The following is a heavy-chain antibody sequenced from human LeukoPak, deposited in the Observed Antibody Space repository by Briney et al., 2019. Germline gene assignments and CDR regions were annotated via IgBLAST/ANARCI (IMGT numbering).Heavy chain of an antibody. CDR3: AREGLPWDYVWGSYRPFDY. Sequence: SVKVSCKASGGTFNTYATSWVRQAPGQGLEWMGGIIPIFGRTNNAQKFQDRVTITADEPTSKVYMEVSSLRSEDTAVYYCAREGLPWDYVWGSYRPFDYWGQGTLVTVSS. V-gene: IGHV1-69*01. J-gene: IGHJ4*02. CDR1: GGTFNTYA. D-gene: IGHD3-16*02. CDR2: IIPIFGRT.